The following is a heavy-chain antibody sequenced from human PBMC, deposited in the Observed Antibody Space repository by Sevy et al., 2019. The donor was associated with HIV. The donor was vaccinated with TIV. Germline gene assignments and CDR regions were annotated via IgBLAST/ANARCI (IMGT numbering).Heavy chain of an antibody. CDR2: MNPNSGNT. CDR1: GYTFINYE. D-gene: IGHD3-10*01. J-gene: IGHJ4*01. Sequence: ASVKVSCKASGYTFINYEINWVRQATGQGLEWMGWMNPNSGNTGYAQKFQGRVTMTRDTSINTAYIELSSLRSEDTAVYYCARDGQRPYDHGSGNMGYWGHGTLVTVSS. V-gene: IGHV1-8*01. CDR3: ARDGQRPYDHGSGNMGY.